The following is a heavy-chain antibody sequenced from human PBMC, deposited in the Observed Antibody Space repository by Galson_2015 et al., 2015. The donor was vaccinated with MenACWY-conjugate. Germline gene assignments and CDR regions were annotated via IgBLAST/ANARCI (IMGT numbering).Heavy chain of an antibody. CDR3: SRGGEAKLIIVGGISDI. V-gene: IGHV3-74*01. CDR1: GFTFSNSW. Sequence: SLRLSCAASGFTFSNSWMHWVRQGPGKGLEWLSRIDNDGNRITYADSVKGRFTISRDNAKNTLYLQINSVRADDTAVYYCSRGGEAKLIIVGGISDIWGQGTTVTVSS. J-gene: IGHJ3*02. CDR2: IDNDGNRI. D-gene: IGHD1-26*01.